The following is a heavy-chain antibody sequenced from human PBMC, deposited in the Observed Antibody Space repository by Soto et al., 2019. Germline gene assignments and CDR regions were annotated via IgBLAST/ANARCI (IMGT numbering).Heavy chain of an antibody. J-gene: IGHJ4*02. CDR2: IYYSGST. D-gene: IGHD5-18*01. CDR3: ARWAGWAMATRNFDY. Sequence: QVQLQESGPGLVKPSQTLSLTCTVSGGSISSGDYYWSWIRQPPGKGLEWIGYIYYSGSTYYNPSLKSRVTISVDTYKNRFSLKLSSVTAADTAVYYCARWAGWAMATRNFDYWGQGTLVTVSS. V-gene: IGHV4-30-4*01. CDR1: GGSISSGDYY.